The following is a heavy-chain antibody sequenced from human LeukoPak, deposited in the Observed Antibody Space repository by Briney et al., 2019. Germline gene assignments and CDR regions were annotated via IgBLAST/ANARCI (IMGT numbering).Heavy chain of an antibody. V-gene: IGHV4-59*01. J-gene: IGHJ4*02. CDR1: GGSISSYY. CDR3: ARSPKTYYDFWTGFWGFDY. D-gene: IGHD3-3*01. CDR2: IYYSGST. Sequence: SETLSLTCTVSGGSISSYYWSWIRQPPGKGLEWIGYIYYSGSTNYNPSLKSRVTISVDTSKNQFSLKLSSVTAADTAVYYCARSPKTYYDFWTGFWGFDYWGQGTLLTVSS.